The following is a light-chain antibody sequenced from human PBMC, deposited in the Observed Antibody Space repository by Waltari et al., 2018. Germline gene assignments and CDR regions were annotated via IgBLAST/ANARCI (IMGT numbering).Light chain of an antibody. Sequence: IPLTQSPSSLSASVGDTITITCRASQGVSTYLAWLQQKPGRAPKVLIFEASTLQSGVPSRFSGRGSGTDFTLTISSLQPEDFATYYCQQFHDYPWTFGQGTKVEIK. J-gene: IGKJ1*01. CDR3: QQFHDYPWT. V-gene: IGKV1-9*01. CDR2: EAS. CDR1: QGVSTY.